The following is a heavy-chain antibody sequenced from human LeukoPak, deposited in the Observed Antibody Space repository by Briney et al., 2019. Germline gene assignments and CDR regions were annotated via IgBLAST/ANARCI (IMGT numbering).Heavy chain of an antibody. CDR2: IWYDGSNK. D-gene: IGHD6-19*01. CDR1: GFSFSNFG. V-gene: IGHV3-33*01. CDR3: AREAGSGWYLDY. J-gene: IGHJ4*02. Sequence: GGSLRLTCAASGFSFSNFGMHWVRQAPGKGLEWVAVIWYDGSNKYYTDSVKGRFTISRDNSNYTLYLEMSSLRVEDTAVYYCAREAGSGWYLDYWGQGTLVTVSS.